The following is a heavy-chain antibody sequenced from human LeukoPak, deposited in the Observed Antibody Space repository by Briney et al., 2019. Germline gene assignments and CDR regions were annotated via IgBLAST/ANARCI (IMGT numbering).Heavy chain of an antibody. Sequence: GGSLRLSCAASGFTFSSYWMSWVRQAPGKGLEWVANIKQDGSEKYYVDSVKGRFTISRDNAKNSLYLQMNSLRAEDTAVYYCAGTYYYDSSGYYGYWGQGTLVTVS. V-gene: IGHV3-7*01. J-gene: IGHJ4*02. D-gene: IGHD3-22*01. CDR3: AGTYYYDSSGYYGY. CDR2: IKQDGSEK. CDR1: GFTFSSYW.